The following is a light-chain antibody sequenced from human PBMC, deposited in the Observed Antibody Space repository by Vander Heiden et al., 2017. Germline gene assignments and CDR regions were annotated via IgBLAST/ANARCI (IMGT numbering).Light chain of an antibody. CDR3: QQYYTNPPT. J-gene: IGKJ4*01. CDR1: QSVLYTSKNKNC. Sequence: IVITQSPDPLTVSLGERATINCKSSQSVLYTSKNKNCLAWYQQRPGQPPKLLIYWASTRESGVPDRYSGSGSGTDFTLTISSLQAEDVAIYYCQQYYTNPPTFGGGTKVEIK. CDR2: WAS. V-gene: IGKV4-1*01.